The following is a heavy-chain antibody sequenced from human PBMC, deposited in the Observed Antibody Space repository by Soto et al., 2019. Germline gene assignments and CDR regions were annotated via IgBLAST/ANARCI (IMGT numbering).Heavy chain of an antibody. CDR1: EFTFSSYA. J-gene: IGHJ6*02. D-gene: IGHD4-4*01. Sequence: QVQLVESGGGVVHPERSLRLSCSASEFTFSSYAMHWVRQAPGKGLEWVAGISYDGGHKFYGDSVRGRFTISRDSSKTTVFLQMNSLRPEETAAYYDATVKTDYSNHRRPFFFYGMDVWGQGTTVTVSS. CDR3: ATVKTDYSNHRRPFFFYGMDV. V-gene: IGHV3-30-3*01. CDR2: ISYDGGHK.